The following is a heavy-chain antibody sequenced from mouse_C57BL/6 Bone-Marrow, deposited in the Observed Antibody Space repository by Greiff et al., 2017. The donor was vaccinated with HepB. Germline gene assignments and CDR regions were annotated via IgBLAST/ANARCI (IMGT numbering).Heavy chain of an antibody. CDR2: IYPRSGNT. J-gene: IGHJ4*01. Sequence: QVQLQQSGAELARPGASVKLSCKASGYTFTSYGISWVKQRTGQGLEWIGEIYPRSGNTYYNEKFKGKATLTADKSSSTAYMELRSLTSEDSAVYFCASGGVLWSPYYAMDYWGQGTSVTVSS. V-gene: IGHV1-81*01. D-gene: IGHD1-1*02. CDR1: GYTFTSYG. CDR3: ASGGVLWSPYYAMDY.